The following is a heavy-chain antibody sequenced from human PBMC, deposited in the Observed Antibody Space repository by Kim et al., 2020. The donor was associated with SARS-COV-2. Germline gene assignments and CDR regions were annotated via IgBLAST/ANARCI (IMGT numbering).Heavy chain of an antibody. CDR2: ISNDGSRT. CDR1: GFTFSSYN. CDR3: KTVVVTQENDIFDI. J-gene: IGHJ3*02. Sequence: GGSLRLSCAASGFTFSSYNMHWVRQAPGRGLEWVALISNDGSRTHYADSVKGRFTVSRDNSKDTLYLQMNSLRPEDTALYSCKTVVVTQENDIFDIWGQGTMVTVSS. V-gene: IGHV3-30*04. D-gene: IGHD2-15*01.